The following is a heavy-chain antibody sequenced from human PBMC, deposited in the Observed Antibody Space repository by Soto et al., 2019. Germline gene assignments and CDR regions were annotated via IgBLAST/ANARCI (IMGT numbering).Heavy chain of an antibody. V-gene: IGHV3-30-3*01. D-gene: IGHD6-13*01. Sequence: QVQLVESGGGVVQPGRSLRLSCAASGFTFSSYAMHWVRQAPGKGLEWVAGISDDGSNKDYADSVKGRFTISRDNSKNQLYLQMNSLRAEDTAVYYSSRDMGDSRRSLYVQDGYYDVMDVWGQGTPVTVSS. CDR1: GFTFSSYA. CDR3: SRDMGDSRRSLYVQDGYYDVMDV. J-gene: IGHJ6*02. CDR2: ISDDGSNK.